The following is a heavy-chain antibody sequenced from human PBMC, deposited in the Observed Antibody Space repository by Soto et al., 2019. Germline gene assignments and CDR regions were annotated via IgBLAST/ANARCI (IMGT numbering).Heavy chain of an antibody. CDR1: GGSFSGYY. Sequence: SETLSLTCAVDGGSFSGYYWSWIRQPPGKGLEWIGEINHSGSTNYNPSLKSRVTISVDTSKNQFSLKLSSVTAADTAVYYCAILRYSSSWYHNNWFDPWGQGTLVTVSS. D-gene: IGHD6-13*01. CDR2: INHSGST. CDR3: AILRYSSSWYHNNWFDP. J-gene: IGHJ5*02. V-gene: IGHV4-34*01.